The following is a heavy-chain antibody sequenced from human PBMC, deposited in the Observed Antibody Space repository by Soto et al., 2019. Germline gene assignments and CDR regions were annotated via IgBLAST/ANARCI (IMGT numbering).Heavy chain of an antibody. D-gene: IGHD6-13*01. J-gene: IGHJ6*02. CDR2: IYYSGST. CDR1: GGSISSYY. CDR3: GRTLYSSSWYEYYYGMDV. Sequence: SETLSLTCTVSGGSISSYYWSWIRQPPGKGLEWIGYIYYSGSTNYNPSLKSRVTISVDTSKNQFSLKLSSVTAADTAVYYCGRTLYSSSWYEYYYGMDVWGQGTTVTVSS. V-gene: IGHV4-59*01.